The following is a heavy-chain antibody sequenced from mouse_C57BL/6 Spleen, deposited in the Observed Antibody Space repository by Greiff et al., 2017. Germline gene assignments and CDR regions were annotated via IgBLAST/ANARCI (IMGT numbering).Heavy chain of an antibody. CDR3: ARSGDY. CDR1: GYDFTNYL. Sequence: QVQLQQSGAELVRPGPSVKASCKASGYDFTNYLIEWVTQRPGQGLEWIGVINPGSGGTNYNEKFKGKATLTADKSSSTAYMQLSSLTSEDSAVYFCARSGDYWGQGTTLTVSS. CDR2: INPGSGGT. V-gene: IGHV1-54*01. J-gene: IGHJ2*01.